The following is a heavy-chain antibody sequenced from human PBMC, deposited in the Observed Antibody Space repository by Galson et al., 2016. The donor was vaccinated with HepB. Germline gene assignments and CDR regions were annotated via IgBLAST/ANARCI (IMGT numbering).Heavy chain of an antibody. Sequence: GYTFSSSGINWLRQAPGQGLEWMGWISPYNGNTHYAQKLQGRVTVTTDTSTSTAYMELRSLRSADTAAYYCARRDTAMVHDYWGQGTLVTVSS. J-gene: IGHJ4*02. D-gene: IGHD5-18*01. V-gene: IGHV1-18*04. CDR2: ISPYNGNT. CDR1: GYTFSSSG. CDR3: ARRDTAMVHDY.